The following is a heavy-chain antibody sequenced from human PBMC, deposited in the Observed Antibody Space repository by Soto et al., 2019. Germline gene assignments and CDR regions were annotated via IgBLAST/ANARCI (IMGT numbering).Heavy chain of an antibody. CDR2: IKEDGSEK. J-gene: IGHJ4*02. Sequence: EVQLVESGGGLVQPGGSLRLSCAVSGFTFNRHWMSWVRQTPGKGLEWVASIKEDGSEKSYVDSVKGRFTISRDNAKNSLFLQMNSLRVEDTAVYYCVRTGWSPPDYWGQGTRVTVSS. D-gene: IGHD6-19*01. CDR1: GFTFNRHW. V-gene: IGHV3-7*01. CDR3: VRTGWSPPDY.